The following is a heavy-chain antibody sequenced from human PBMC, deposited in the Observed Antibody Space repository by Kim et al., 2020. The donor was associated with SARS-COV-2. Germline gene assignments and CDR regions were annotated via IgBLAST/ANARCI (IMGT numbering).Heavy chain of an antibody. Sequence: YNPTLKRRVTISVEKSKNKFSLKLSSGTAADTALYYCARANSGDRYLDYWGQGTLVTVSS. V-gene: IGHV4-4*02. CDR3: ARANSGDRYLDY. J-gene: IGHJ4*02. D-gene: IGHD1-26*01.